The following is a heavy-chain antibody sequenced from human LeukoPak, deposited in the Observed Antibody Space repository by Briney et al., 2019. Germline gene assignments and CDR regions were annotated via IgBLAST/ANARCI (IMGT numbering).Heavy chain of an antibody. V-gene: IGHV3-33*06. CDR1: GFTFSSYG. J-gene: IGHJ4*02. Sequence: GGSLRLSCAASGFTFSSYGMHWVRQAPGKGLEWVAVIWYDGSNKYYADSVKGRFTISRDNSKNTLYLQMNSLRAEDTAVYYCAKEGEEMATITAFEDYWGQGTLVTVSP. D-gene: IGHD5-24*01. CDR2: IWYDGSNK. CDR3: AKEGEEMATITAFEDY.